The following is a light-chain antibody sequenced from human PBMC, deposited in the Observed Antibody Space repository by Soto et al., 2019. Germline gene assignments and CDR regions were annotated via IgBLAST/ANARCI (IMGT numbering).Light chain of an antibody. CDR3: QQYGHSLWT. J-gene: IGKJ1*01. CDR1: QNIHNH. CDR2: GAS. Sequence: IVLTHSPGTLSLSPGERVTLSCRASQNIHNHMSWFLQKPGQAPRIFIYGASSRATGIPDRVSGSGAGTEFTLTISRLEPEDYEVYYCQQYGHSLWTFGQGTKVDIK. V-gene: IGKV3-20*01.